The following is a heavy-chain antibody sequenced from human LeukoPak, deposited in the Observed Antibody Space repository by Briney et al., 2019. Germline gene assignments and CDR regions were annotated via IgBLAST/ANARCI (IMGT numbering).Heavy chain of an antibody. V-gene: IGHV3-7*01. Sequence: GGSLRLSCAGSGFIFSSYSLNWVRQAPGKGLEWVANIKQDGSEKYYVDSVKGRFTISRDNAKNSLYLQMNSLRAEDTAVYYCARIPAAPTFDYWGQGTLVTVSS. CDR1: GFIFSSYS. D-gene: IGHD2-2*01. CDR3: ARIPAAPTFDY. CDR2: IKQDGSEK. J-gene: IGHJ4*02.